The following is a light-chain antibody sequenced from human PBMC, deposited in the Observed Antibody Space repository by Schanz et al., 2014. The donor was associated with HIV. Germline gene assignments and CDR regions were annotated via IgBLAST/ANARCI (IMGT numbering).Light chain of an antibody. CDR3: QSFDSSLRASV. V-gene: IGLV1-40*01. CDR1: SSNIGAGYD. CDR2: DNT. J-gene: IGLJ3*02. Sequence: QSVLTQPPSMSGAPGQRVTISCTGGSSNIGAGYDVHWYQQLPGTAPILLIFDNTRRPSGVPDRFSGSKSGSSASLAISGLQAEDEADYFCQSFDSSLRASVFGGGTKVTVL.